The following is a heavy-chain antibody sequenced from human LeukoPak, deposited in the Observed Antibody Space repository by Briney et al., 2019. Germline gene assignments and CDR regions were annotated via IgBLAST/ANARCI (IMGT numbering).Heavy chain of an antibody. CDR2: INPNSGDT. V-gene: IGHV1-2*02. D-gene: IGHD4-17*01. J-gene: IGHJ6*04. Sequence: GASVKVSCKASGYTLTGYYMHWVRQAPGQGLEWMGWINPNSGDTKYAQKFQGRVIMTRDTSISTAYMELTRLTSDDTAVYYCAKSIAFGDYTGVDVWGKGTTVTVSS. CDR3: AKSIAFGDYTGVDV. CDR1: GYTLTGYY.